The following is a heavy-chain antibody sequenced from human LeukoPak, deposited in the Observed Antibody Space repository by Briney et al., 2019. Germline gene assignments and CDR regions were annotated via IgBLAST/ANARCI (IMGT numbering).Heavy chain of an antibody. CDR3: ARDWGYYYYYGMDV. V-gene: IGHV3-21*01. CDR1: GFSFSNYA. CDR2: ISSSSSYI. J-gene: IGHJ6*02. Sequence: GGSLRLSCAASGFSFSNYALVWVRQAPGKGLEWVSSISSSSSYIYYADSVKGRFTISRDNAENSLYLQMNSLRAEDTAVYYCARDWGYYYYYGMDVWGQGTTVTVSS. D-gene: IGHD3-16*01.